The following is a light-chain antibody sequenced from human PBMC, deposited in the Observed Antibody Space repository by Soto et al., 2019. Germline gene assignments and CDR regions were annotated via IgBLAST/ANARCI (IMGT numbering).Light chain of an antibody. Sequence: DIQMTQSPSSLSGSVGDRFTITCRASQSISSYLNWYQQKPGKAPKLLIYAASSLQSGVPSRFSGSGSGTDFTLTISSLQPEDFATYYCQQSYSNFTFGPGTKVDIK. V-gene: IGKV1-39*01. J-gene: IGKJ3*01. CDR3: QQSYSNFT. CDR1: QSISSY. CDR2: AAS.